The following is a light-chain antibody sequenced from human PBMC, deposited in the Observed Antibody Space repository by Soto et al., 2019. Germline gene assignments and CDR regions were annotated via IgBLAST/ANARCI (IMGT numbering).Light chain of an antibody. Sequence: LSEHPRKRATLSCRASQSISSNLAWYQQKPGQAPRLLMFRTSSRATGFPARFSGSGSGTEFNLTISRLQSEGFGISSGPQYSTWTLATFGVGTKVDI. V-gene: IGKV3-15*01. J-gene: IGKJ3*01. CDR2: RTS. CDR1: QSISSN. CDR3: PQYSTWTLAT.